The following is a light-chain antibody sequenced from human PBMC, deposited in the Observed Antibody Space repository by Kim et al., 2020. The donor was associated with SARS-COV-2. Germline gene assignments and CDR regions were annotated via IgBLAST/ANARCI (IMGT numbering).Light chain of an antibody. CDR2: YDS. CDR1: NIGSKS. Sequence: PGKTAEISWGGNNIGSKSVHGYQQKPGQAPVLVIYYDSDRPSGIPERFSGSNSGNTATLTISRVEAGDEADYYCQVWDSSSDHPGVFGTGTQLTVL. CDR3: QVWDSSSDHPGV. V-gene: IGLV3-21*04. J-gene: IGLJ1*01.